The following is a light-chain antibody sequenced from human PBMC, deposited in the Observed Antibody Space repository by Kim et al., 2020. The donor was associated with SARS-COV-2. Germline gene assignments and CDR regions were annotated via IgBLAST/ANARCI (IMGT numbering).Light chain of an antibody. CDR2: EDN. Sequence: KTVTISCTRSSGSIASNYVEWYQQRPGSSPTTVIYEDNQRPSGVPDRFSGSIDSSSNSASLTISGLKTADEADYYCQSYDSSNHGVFGGGTQLTVL. V-gene: IGLV6-57*01. CDR3: QSYDSSNHGV. CDR1: SGSIASNY. J-gene: IGLJ3*02.